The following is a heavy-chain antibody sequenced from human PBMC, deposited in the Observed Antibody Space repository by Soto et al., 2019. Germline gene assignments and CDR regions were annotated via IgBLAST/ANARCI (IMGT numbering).Heavy chain of an antibody. V-gene: IGHV1-18*01. CDR3: ARGPDPTYSDH. CDR2: INGYNGKT. Sequence: QVQLVQSGAEVRKPGASVKVSCKTSSYTFTNYGINWVRQAPGQGLEWMGWINGYNGKTNYAQRVQGRVTLTTDTSTTTAYMELRSLRSDDTAIYYCARGPDPTYSDHWGQGTLVTVSS. CDR1: SYTFTNYG. J-gene: IGHJ4*02.